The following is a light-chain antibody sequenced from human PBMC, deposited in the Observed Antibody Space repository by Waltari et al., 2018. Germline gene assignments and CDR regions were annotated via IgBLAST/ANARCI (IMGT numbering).Light chain of an antibody. V-gene: IGKV1-5*03. J-gene: IGKJ4*01. CDR1: QRISNW. CDR2: KAS. CDR3: QQYNSYSLLT. Sequence: DLQMTQSPSTLSASVGDRVTITCRASQRISNWLAWYQQQPGKDPKLLVYKASTLESGVPSSFSGSGSGTEFTLTISSLQPDDFATYYCQQYNSYSLLTFGGGTKVEIK.